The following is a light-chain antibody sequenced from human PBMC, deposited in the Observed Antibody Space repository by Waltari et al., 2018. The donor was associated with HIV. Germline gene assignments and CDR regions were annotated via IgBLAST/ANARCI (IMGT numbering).Light chain of an antibody. CDR2: SAS. J-gene: IGKJ5*01. Sequence: EIVMTQSPATLSVSPGERATLSCRASQRVSTNLAWYQQKPGQAPRLLIFSASARAAGIPARFSGSGSGTDFTLTITSPQSEDCAVYYCQHYNNRPPLTFGQGTRLEI. V-gene: IGKV3-15*01. CDR1: QRVSTN. CDR3: QHYNNRPPLT.